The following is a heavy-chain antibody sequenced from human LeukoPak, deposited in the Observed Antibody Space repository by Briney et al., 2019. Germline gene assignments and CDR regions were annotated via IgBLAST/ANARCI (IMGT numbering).Heavy chain of an antibody. CDR3: AKGVYRDSLGVVDY. Sequence: GGSLRLSCAASGFTFNNYAMSWVRQAPGKGLEWVSAISGGGGTTYYADSVKGRFTISRDDSKNTLDLQINSLRAEDTAVYYCAKGVYRDSLGVVDYWGQGTLVTVSS. CDR1: GFTFNNYA. D-gene: IGHD4-17*01. J-gene: IGHJ4*02. CDR2: ISGGGGTT. V-gene: IGHV3-23*01.